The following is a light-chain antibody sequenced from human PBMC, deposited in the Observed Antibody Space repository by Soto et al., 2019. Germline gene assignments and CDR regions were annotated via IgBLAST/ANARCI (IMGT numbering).Light chain of an antibody. CDR1: QSISSY. CDR2: AAS. V-gene: IGKV1-39*01. Sequence: DIQMTQSPSSLSASVVDRVTITCRASQSISSYLNWYQQKPGKAPKLPIYAASSLQSGVPSRFSGSGSGTDFTLTISSLQPEDFATYYCQQSYSTPQTFGQGTTV. J-gene: IGKJ1*01. CDR3: QQSYSTPQT.